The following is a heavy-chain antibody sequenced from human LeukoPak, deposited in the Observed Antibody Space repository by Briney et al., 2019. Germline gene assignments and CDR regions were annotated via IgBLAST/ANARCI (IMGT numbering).Heavy chain of an antibody. CDR3: ARGIID. J-gene: IGHJ4*02. CDR2: SSSSHDT. Sequence: GGSLTLSCAASGFTLSKHWMTWVRQAPGKGLEWVSLSSSSHDTHYADSVKGRFTVSRDTSKNTLYLQMNSLRVEDTAVYYCARGIIDWGQGTLVTVSS. V-gene: IGHV3-53*01. CDR1: GFTLSKHW. D-gene: IGHD2/OR15-2a*01.